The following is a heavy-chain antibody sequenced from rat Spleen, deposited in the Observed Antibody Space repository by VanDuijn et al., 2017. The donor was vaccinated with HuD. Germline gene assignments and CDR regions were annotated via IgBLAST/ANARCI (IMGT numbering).Heavy chain of an antibody. CDR2: ITSNGGNT. J-gene: IGHJ2*01. Sequence: EVQLVESGGGLVQPGRSLTVSCVASGFTFNKYWMTWIRQAPGKGLEWVATITSNGGNTYYPDSVKGRFTISRDNTKSILYLRMYSLRSEDTAIYYCTREDYVLTDWGQGVMVTVSP. D-gene: IGHD1-12*01. CDR1: GFTFNKYW. V-gene: IGHV5-31*01. CDR3: TREDYVLTD.